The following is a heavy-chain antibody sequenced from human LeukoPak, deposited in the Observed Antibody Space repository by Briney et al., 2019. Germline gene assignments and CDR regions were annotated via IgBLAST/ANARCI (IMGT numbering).Heavy chain of an antibody. D-gene: IGHD2-2*01. V-gene: IGHV3-30*04. Sequence: GGSQRLSCAASGFTFSSYAMHWVRQAPGKGLEWVAVISYDGNNKYYADSVKGRFTISRDNSKNTLYLQMNSLRTEDTAVYYCARGAPAADYWGQGTLVTVSS. CDR2: ISYDGNNK. CDR1: GFTFSSYA. J-gene: IGHJ4*02. CDR3: ARGAPAADY.